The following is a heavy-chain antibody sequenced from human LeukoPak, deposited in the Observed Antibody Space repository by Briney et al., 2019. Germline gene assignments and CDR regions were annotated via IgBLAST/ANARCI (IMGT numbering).Heavy chain of an antibody. Sequence: PSETLSLTCTVSGGSMSSYYWSWIRQPAGKGLEWIGRIYTSGSTNYNPSLRSRVTMSVDTSKNQISLKLSSVTAADTAAYYCARGKVDDYDSSGWAFDIWGQGTMVTVSS. CDR1: GGSMSSYY. D-gene: IGHD3-22*01. J-gene: IGHJ3*02. CDR2: IYTSGST. V-gene: IGHV4-4*07. CDR3: ARGKVDDYDSSGWAFDI.